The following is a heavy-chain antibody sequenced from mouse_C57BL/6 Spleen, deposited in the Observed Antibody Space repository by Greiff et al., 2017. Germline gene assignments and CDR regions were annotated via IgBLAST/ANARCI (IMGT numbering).Heavy chain of an antibody. V-gene: IGHV6-6*01. J-gene: IGHJ3*01. CDR1: GFTFSDAW. Sequence: EVQLEESGGGLVQPGGSMKLSCAASGFTFSDAWMDWVRQSPEKGLEWVAEIRNKANNHATYYAESVKGRFTISRDDSKSSVYLQMNSLRAEDTGIYYCTRDYGSSYVTSWFAYWGQGTLVTVSA. CDR3: TRDYGSSYVTSWFAY. CDR2: IRNKANNHAT. D-gene: IGHD1-1*01.